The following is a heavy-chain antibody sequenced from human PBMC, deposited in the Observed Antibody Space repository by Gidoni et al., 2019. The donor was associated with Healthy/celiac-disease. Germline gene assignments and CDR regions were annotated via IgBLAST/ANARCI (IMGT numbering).Heavy chain of an antibody. V-gene: IGHV3-23*01. Sequence: EVQLLESGGGLVQPGGSLRLSCAASGFTFSSYAMSWVRQAPGKGLEWVSAISGSGGSTYYADSVKGRFTISRDNSKNTLYLQMNSLRAEDTAVYYCAKVGYDILTGYYVYYFDYWGQGTLVTVSS. CDR3: AKVGYDILTGYYVYYFDY. CDR2: ISGSGGST. D-gene: IGHD3-9*01. J-gene: IGHJ4*02. CDR1: GFTFSSYA.